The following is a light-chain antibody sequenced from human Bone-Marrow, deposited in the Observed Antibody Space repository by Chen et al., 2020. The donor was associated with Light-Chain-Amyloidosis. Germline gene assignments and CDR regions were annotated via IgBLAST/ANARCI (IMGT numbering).Light chain of an antibody. CDR2: GVS. V-gene: IGKV3-15*01. CDR3: QQYNDWPWT. J-gene: IGKJ1*01. CDR1: ERLSGN. Sequence: EIVLAQSPATLSVSPGEGATLSCRASERLSGNLAWYQQKPGQAPRLLIYGVSTRATGIPARFSGSGSGTEFTLTISSLQSEDFAVNFCQQYNDWPWTFGLGTKVDIK.